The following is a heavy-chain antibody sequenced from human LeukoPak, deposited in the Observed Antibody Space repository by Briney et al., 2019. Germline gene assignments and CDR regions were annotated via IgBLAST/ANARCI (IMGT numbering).Heavy chain of an antibody. J-gene: IGHJ4*02. V-gene: IGHV1-8*03. D-gene: IGHD4-17*01. Sequence: ASVKVSCKASGYTFNNYDINWARQATGQGLEWMGWKNPNIGTTDYAQKFQGRFTITMDTSIGTTYMELSSLTSEDTAVYYCARSRVGNGDYLFEDVWGQGTLVTVSS. CDR2: KNPNIGTT. CDR1: GYTFNNYD. CDR3: ARSRVGNGDYLFEDV.